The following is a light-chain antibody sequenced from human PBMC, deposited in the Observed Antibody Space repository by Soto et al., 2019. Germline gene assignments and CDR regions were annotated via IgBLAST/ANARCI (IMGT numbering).Light chain of an antibody. CDR3: QQYGNSPLT. V-gene: IGKV3-20*01. CDR1: QSVSSSY. J-gene: IGKJ3*01. CDR2: GAS. Sequence: IVLTQSPGTLSLSPGERATLSCRASQSVSSSYLAWYQQKPGQAPRLLIYGASSRATGIPDRFSGSGSGADFALTISSLEPEDFAVYYWQQYGNSPLTFGPGTKVDIK.